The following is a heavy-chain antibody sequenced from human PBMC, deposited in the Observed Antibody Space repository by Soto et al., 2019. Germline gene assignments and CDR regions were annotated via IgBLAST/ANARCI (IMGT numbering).Heavy chain of an antibody. Sequence: SETLSLTCTVSGGSISRGDYYWSWIRQPPGKGLEWIGYIYYSGSTYYNPSLKSRVTISVDTSKNQFSLKLSSVTAADTAVYYCARASVVVITFDYSGQDTLVPVSS. CDR2: IYYSGST. CDR3: ARASVVVITFDY. V-gene: IGHV4-30-4*01. J-gene: IGHJ4*02. D-gene: IGHD3-22*01. CDR1: GGSISRGDYY.